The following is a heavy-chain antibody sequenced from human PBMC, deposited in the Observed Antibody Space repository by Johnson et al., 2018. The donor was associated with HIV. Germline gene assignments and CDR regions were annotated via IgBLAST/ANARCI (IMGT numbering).Heavy chain of an antibody. CDR1: GFTFDDYV. V-gene: IGHV3-30*02. CDR2: IRYDGSNK. CDR3: AKGSGGPLSYPLWFGTHDAFDI. J-gene: IGHJ3*02. D-gene: IGHD3-10*01. Sequence: VQLVESGGGVVRPGGSLRLSCAASGFTFDDYVMSWVRQAAGKGLEWVAFIRYDGSNKYYADSVKGRFTISRDNSKNTLYLQMNSLRAEDTAVYYCAKGSGGPLSYPLWFGTHDAFDIWGQGTMVTVSS.